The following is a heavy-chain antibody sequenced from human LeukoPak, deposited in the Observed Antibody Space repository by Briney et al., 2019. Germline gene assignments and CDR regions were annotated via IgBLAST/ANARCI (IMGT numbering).Heavy chain of an antibody. V-gene: IGHV3-23*01. J-gene: IGHJ3*01. D-gene: IGHD4-17*01. CDR1: GFTFSRYA. CDR2: IRAGGGTT. Sequence: GGSLRLSCAASGFTFSRYALIRVRQAPGKGLEWVSAIRAGGGTTFYADSVKGRFTVSRDNSRDTLYLQMNSLRVEDTAVYYCARDPNGDYVGAFDFWGQGTMVTVSS. CDR3: ARDPNGDYVGAFDF.